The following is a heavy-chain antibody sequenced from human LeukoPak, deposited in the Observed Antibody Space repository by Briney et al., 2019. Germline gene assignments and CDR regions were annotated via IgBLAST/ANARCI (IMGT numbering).Heavy chain of an antibody. V-gene: IGHV3-21*01. D-gene: IGHD4/OR15-4a*01. CDR3: ARDLAWGAY. Sequence: GGSLRLSCVASGFTFSIYTMSWVRQAPGKGLEWVSSITSSSSSIYSADSVKGRLTISRDNAKNSLYLEMSGLRDEDTAVYYCARDLAWGAYWGQGTLVTVSS. CDR1: GFTFSIYT. J-gene: IGHJ4*02. CDR2: ITSSSSSI.